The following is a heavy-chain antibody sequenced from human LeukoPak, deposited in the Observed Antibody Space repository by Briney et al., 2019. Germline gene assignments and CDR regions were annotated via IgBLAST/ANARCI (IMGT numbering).Heavy chain of an antibody. CDR2: INPNSGGT. D-gene: IGHD2-2*01. CDR3: ARVVWDCSSTSCWHGAFDI. Sequence: ASVKVSCKASGYTFTGYYMHWVRQAPGQGLEWMGWINPNSGGTNYAQKFQGRVTMTRDTSISTAYMELSRLRSDDTAVYYCARVVWDCSSTSCWHGAFDIWGQGTIVTVSS. J-gene: IGHJ3*02. V-gene: IGHV1-2*02. CDR1: GYTFTGYY.